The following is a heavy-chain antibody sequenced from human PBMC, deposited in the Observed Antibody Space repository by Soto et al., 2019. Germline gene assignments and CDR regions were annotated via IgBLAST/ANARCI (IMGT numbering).Heavy chain of an antibody. J-gene: IGHJ5*02. Sequence: PGGSMRLSCAASGFTFSSYAMSWVRQAPGKGLEWVSAISGSGGSTYYADSVKGRFTISRDNSKNTLYLQMNSLRAEDTAVYYCAKSLRGSTSPNWFDPWGQGTLVTVSS. CDR2: ISGSGGST. CDR1: GFTFSSYA. V-gene: IGHV3-23*01. CDR3: AKSLRGSTSPNWFDP. D-gene: IGHD2-2*01.